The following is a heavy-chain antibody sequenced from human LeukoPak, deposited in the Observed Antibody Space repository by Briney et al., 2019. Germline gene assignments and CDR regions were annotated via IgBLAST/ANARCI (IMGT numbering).Heavy chain of an antibody. CDR2: IYHAGST. Sequence: SETLSLTCTVSGASISSSNWWTWVRQPPGEALEWIGEIYHAGSTKYNPSLKSRLTTSVDKSNNSFSLSLTSVTAADTAFYYCARAAAVTGQFEFWGQGTLVTVSS. J-gene: IGHJ4*02. CDR1: GASISSSNW. CDR3: ARAAAVTGQFEF. V-gene: IGHV4-4*02. D-gene: IGHD6-19*01.